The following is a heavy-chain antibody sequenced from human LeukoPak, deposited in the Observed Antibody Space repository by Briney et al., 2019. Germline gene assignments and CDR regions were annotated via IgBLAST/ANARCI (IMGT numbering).Heavy chain of an antibody. Sequence: GGSLRLSCAASGVTFRDYYMSWIRQAPGKGLEWVSYIRGSGTSIYYADSVKGRFTISRDNAKNSLYLQMNSLRAEDTAVYYCARGLCGGDCYDYWGQGSLVTVSS. CDR1: GVTFRDYY. CDR2: IRGSGTSI. J-gene: IGHJ4*02. V-gene: IGHV3-11*04. CDR3: ARGLCGGDCYDY. D-gene: IGHD2-21*01.